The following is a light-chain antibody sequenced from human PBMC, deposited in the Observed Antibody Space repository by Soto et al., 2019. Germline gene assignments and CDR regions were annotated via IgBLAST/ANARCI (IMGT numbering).Light chain of an antibody. Sequence: EIVLTQSPGTLSLSPGERATLSCRASQSVSSSFLAWYQQKPGQAPRLLIYGASNRATGITDRFSGSGSGTDFTLTISRLEPEDFAVYYCQKYVTSPWAFGQGTKVAIE. J-gene: IGKJ1*01. CDR2: GAS. V-gene: IGKV3-20*01. CDR1: QSVSSSF. CDR3: QKYVTSPWA.